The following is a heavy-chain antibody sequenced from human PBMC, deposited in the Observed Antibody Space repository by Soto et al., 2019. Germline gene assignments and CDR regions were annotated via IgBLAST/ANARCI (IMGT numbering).Heavy chain of an antibody. D-gene: IGHD1-1*01. V-gene: IGHV1-24*01. CDR1: GYTLSEFS. CDR2: FDPENGET. Sequence: QVQLVQSGAEVKKPGASVKVSCKVFGYTLSEFSLHWVRQAPGRGLEWMGGFDPENGETTYAQKFQGRITMTEDTSAETAYMELRRLRFEDTAMYYCLRVKRQGGTWHNSYCMDVWGQGTTVTVSS. J-gene: IGHJ6*02. CDR3: LRVKRQGGTWHNSYCMDV.